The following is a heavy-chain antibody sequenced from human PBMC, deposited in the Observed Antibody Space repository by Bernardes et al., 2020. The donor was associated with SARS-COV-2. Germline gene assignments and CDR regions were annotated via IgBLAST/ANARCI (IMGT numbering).Heavy chain of an antibody. V-gene: IGHV3-30*03. Sequence: GGSLRLSCAASGFTFSSSGMHWVRQAPGQGLEWVAVISYDGRNQYYADSVKGRFTISRDNSKNTLYLQMNSLRAEDTAVYYCARVPDDSSGSAPWGQGTLVTVSS. D-gene: IGHD3-22*01. CDR2: ISYDGRNQ. CDR1: GFTFSSSG. CDR3: ARVPDDSSGSAP. J-gene: IGHJ5*02.